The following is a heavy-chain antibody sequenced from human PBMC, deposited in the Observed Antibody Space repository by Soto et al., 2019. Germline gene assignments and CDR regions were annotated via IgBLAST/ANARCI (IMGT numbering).Heavy chain of an antibody. CDR1: GGSISSGDYY. D-gene: IGHD3-10*01. V-gene: IGHV4-30-4*01. J-gene: IGHJ5*02. Sequence: SETLSLTCTVSGGSISSGDYYWSWIRQPPGKGLEWIGYIYYSGSTYYNPSLKSRVTISVDTSKNQFSLKLSSVTAADTAVYYCARERLTNYYGSGSYYSSSNWFEPWGQGTLVTVSS. CDR3: ARERLTNYYGSGSYYSSSNWFEP. CDR2: IYYSGST.